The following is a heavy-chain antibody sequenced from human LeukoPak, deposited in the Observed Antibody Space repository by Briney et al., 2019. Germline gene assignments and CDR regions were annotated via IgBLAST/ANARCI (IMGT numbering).Heavy chain of an antibody. CDR3: AKDLVAYGVRYSRPDY. CDR1: GFTFSSYG. Sequence: GGSLRVSCAASGFTFSSYGMHWVRQAPGKGLKWVAFIRYDGSNKYYADSVKGRFTISRDNSKNMLYLQMNRLRSEDTAVYYCAKDLVAYGVRYSRPDYWGQGTLVTVSS. J-gene: IGHJ4*02. CDR2: IRYDGSNK. D-gene: IGHD6-13*01. V-gene: IGHV3-30*02.